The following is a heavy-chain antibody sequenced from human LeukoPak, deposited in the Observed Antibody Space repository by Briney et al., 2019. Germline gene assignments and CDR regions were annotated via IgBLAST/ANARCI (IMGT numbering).Heavy chain of an antibody. V-gene: IGHV4-38-2*02. Sequence: SETLSLTCTLSGYCISSGYYWGWIRQPPGKGLEWIGSFDHIGHTYYNPPPKSRVTISEDTSKNQFSMKLSSVTAAGTAVYYCARAPKGCSSTSCYGGHMDVWGKGTTVTVSS. D-gene: IGHD2-2*01. J-gene: IGHJ6*03. CDR3: ARAPKGCSSTSCYGGHMDV. CDR2: FDHIGHT. CDR1: GYCISSGYY.